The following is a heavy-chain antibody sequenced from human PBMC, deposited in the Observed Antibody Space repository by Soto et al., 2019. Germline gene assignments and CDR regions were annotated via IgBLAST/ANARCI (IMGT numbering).Heavy chain of an antibody. V-gene: IGHV1-69*19. J-gene: IGHJ4*02. Sequence: QVQLGQSGAEMKTPGSSVKVSCQSSGGTFNTYAMNWVRQAPGQGPEWMGDISPMFGAANYAPTFQGRVTIPADDSTGSSYMQLSCLTSEDTALYFFAREVQVHPPAVVYWCQGTRVTVSS. CDR1: GGTFNTYA. D-gene: IGHD3-10*01. CDR2: ISPMFGAA. CDR3: AREVQVHPPAVVY.